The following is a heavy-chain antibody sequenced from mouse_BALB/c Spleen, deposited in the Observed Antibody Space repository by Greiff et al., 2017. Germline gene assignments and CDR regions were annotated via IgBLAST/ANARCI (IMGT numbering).Heavy chain of an antibody. Sequence: EVKLMESGAELVRSGASVKLFCTASGFNIKDYYMHWVKQRPEQGLEWIGWIDPENGDTEYAPKFQGKATMTADTSSNTAYLQLSSLTSEDTAVYYCNVGDCYGKGGYWGQGTTLTVSA. CDR1: GFNIKDYY. J-gene: IGHJ2*01. CDR2: IDPENGDT. CDR3: NVGDCYGKGGY. V-gene: IGHV14-4*02. D-gene: IGHD1-1*01.